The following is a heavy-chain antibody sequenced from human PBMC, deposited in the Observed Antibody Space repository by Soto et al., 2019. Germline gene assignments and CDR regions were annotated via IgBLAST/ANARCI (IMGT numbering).Heavy chain of an antibody. CDR2: ISTYSGDT. D-gene: IGHD5-12*01. CDR3: ARHHGPTTSENWFDP. CDR1: GYTFFTYD. V-gene: IGHV1-18*01. J-gene: IGHJ5*02. Sequence: QVRLVQSGVEVKTPGASVKVSCQASGYTFFTYDISWVRQAPGQGLEWMGWISTYSGDTKYAQKFQGKVTITTDTSTTTAYLELRSLRSDDTAVYYCARHHGPTTSENWFDPWGQGTLVTVSS.